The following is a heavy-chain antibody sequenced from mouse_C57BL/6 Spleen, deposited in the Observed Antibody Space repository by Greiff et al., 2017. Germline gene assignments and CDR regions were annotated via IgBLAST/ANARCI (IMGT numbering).Heavy chain of an antibody. CDR2: IDPETGGT. CDR3: TIAITTVVAMDY. V-gene: IGHV1-15*01. J-gene: IGHJ4*01. D-gene: IGHD1-1*01. Sequence: VQLQQSGAELVRPGASVTLSCKASGYTFTDYEMHWVKQTPVHGLEWIGAIDPETGGTAYNQKFKGKAILTADKSSSTAYMELRSLTSEDSAVYYCTIAITTVVAMDYWGQGTSVTVSS. CDR1: GYTFTDYE.